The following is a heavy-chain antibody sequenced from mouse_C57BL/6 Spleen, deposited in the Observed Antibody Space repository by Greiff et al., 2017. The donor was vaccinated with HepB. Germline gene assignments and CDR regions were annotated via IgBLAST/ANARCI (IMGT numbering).Heavy chain of an antibody. CDR3: VRRANWSSYWYFDV. J-gene: IGHJ1*03. CDR2: IDPSDSYT. V-gene: IGHV1-59*01. Sequence: QVQLQQPGAELVRPGTSVKLSCKASGYTFTSYWMHWVKQRPGQGLEWIGVIDPSDSYTNYNQKFKGKATLTVDTSSSTAYMQLSSLTSEDSAVYYCVRRANWSSYWYFDVWGTGTTVTVSS. CDR1: GYTFTSYW. D-gene: IGHD4-1*01.